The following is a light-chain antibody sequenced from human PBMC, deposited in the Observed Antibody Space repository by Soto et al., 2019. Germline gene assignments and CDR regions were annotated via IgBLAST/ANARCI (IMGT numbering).Light chain of an antibody. J-gene: IGKJ1*01. CDR2: DTS. CDR3: QHRSSWPGT. V-gene: IGKV3-11*01. CDR1: QSVNNY. Sequence: EIVLTQSPATLSLSPGERATLSCRASQSVNNYLVWYQQKPGQAPRLLIFDTSNRATGIPARFSGSGSGTEFIFTISSLEPEDFAIYYYQHRSSWPGTFGQGTKVEIK.